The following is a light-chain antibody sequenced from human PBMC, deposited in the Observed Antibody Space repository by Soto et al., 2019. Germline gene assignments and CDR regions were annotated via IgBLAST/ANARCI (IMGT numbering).Light chain of an antibody. CDR1: SSHIGSNP. V-gene: IGLV1-44*01. CDR2: SNN. Sequence: QSVLTHPPSASGTPGQRVTISCSGSSSHIGSNPVNWYQQLPGTAPKLLIYSNNQRPSGVPDRFSGSKSGTSASLAISGLQAEDEADYYCAAWDDSLKGVVFGGGTKLTVL. J-gene: IGLJ2*01. CDR3: AAWDDSLKGVV.